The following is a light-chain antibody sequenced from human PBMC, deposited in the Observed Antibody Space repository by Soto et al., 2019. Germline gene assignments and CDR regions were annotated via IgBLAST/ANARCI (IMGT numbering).Light chain of an antibody. V-gene: IGKV1-5*01. J-gene: IGKJ1*01. CDR3: QQYNSYPWT. Sequence: DIQMTQSPSTLSASVGDTVTITCRASQRMSDWLAWYQQKPGKAPRLLIYDVSSLEIGVPSRFSGSGSGTEFSLTISSLQPDDFASYYCQQYNSYPWTFGQGTKVDIK. CDR1: QRMSDW. CDR2: DVS.